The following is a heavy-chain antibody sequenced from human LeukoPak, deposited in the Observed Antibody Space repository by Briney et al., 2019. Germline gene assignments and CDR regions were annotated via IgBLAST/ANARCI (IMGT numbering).Heavy chain of an antibody. CDR3: ARPSIAAAGKKYYYYYYMDV. D-gene: IGHD6-13*01. Sequence: ASVKVSCKASGYTFTGYYMHWVRQAPGQGLEWMGWISAYNGNTNYAQKLQGRVTMTTDTSTSTAYMELRSLRSDDTAVYYCARPSIAAAGKKYYYYYYMDVWGKGTTVTVSS. V-gene: IGHV1-18*04. CDR2: ISAYNGNT. CDR1: GYTFTGYY. J-gene: IGHJ6*03.